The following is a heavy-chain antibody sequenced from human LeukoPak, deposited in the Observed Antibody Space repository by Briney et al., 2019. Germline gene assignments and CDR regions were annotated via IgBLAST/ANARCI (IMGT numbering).Heavy chain of an antibody. Sequence: GGSLRLSCAASGFTFSSYSMNWVRQAPGKGLEWVSSISSSSSYIYHADSVKGRFTISRDNAKNSLYLQMNSLRAEDTAVYYCARDKLYYYDSSGYQDYWGQGTLVTVSS. CDR3: ARDKLYYYDSSGYQDY. D-gene: IGHD3-22*01. CDR2: ISSSSSYI. CDR1: GFTFSSYS. J-gene: IGHJ4*02. V-gene: IGHV3-21*01.